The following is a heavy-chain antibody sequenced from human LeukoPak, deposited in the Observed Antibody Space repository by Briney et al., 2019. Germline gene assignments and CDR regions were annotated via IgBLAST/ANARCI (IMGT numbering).Heavy chain of an antibody. CDR1: GGSISSYY. CDR3: ARATSTSRTNWFEP. J-gene: IGHJ5*02. D-gene: IGHD2-2*01. V-gene: IGHV4-4*07. CDR2: IYTSGST. Sequence: SETLSLTCTVSGGSISSYYWSWIRQPAGKGLEWIGRIYTSGSTNYNPSLKSRVTMSVDTSKNQFSLKLSSVTAADTAVYYCARATSTSRTNWFEPWGQGTLVTVSS.